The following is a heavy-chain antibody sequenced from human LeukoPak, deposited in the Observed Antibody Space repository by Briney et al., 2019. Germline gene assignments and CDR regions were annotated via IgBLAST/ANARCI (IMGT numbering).Heavy chain of an antibody. CDR2: IYYSGST. Sequence: SQTLSLTCTVSGGSLSSGDYYWSWIRQPPGKGLEWIGYIYYSGSTYYNPSLKSRVTISVDTSKNQFSLKLSSVTAADTAVYYCARVLLWFGELSHFDYWGQGTLVTVSS. D-gene: IGHD3-10*01. CDR1: GGSLSSGDYY. CDR3: ARVLLWFGELSHFDY. J-gene: IGHJ4*02. V-gene: IGHV4-30-4*01.